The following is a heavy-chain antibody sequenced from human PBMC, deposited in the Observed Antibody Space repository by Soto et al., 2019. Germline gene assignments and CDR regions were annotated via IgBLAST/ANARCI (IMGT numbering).Heavy chain of an antibody. D-gene: IGHD3-22*01. CDR1: GFTFSSYG. V-gene: IGHV3-30*18. Sequence: GGSLRLSCAASGFTFSSYGMHWVRQAPGKGLEWVAVISYDGSNKYYADSVKGRFTISRDNSKNTLYLQMNSLRAEDTAVYYCAKGMKWFYYWGQGTLVTVSS. CDR3: AKGMKWFYY. CDR2: ISYDGSNK. J-gene: IGHJ4*02.